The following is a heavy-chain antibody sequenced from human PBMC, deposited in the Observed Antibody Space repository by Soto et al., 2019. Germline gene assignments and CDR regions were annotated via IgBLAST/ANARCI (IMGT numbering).Heavy chain of an antibody. V-gene: IGHV4-39*01. CDR3: ATSQKGYNWNYFDH. CDR1: CGSISGSYYS. CDR2: VFYTGFT. Sequence: SETLSLTCAVSCGSISGSYYSWRWLRQSPGKGPEWLGSVFYTGFTSYNPSLESRVSVSVDTSKNQFSLKVSGVSAADTAVYYCATSQKGYNWNYFDHWGQGALVTVSS. D-gene: IGHD1-20*01. J-gene: IGHJ4*02.